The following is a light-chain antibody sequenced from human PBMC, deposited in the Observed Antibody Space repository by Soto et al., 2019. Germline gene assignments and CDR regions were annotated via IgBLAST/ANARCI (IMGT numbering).Light chain of an antibody. CDR2: GAS. Sequence: VVLTQSPGTLSLSPGERATLSCRASQSVSSSYLAWYQQKPGQSPRLLIYGASNRASGISDRFSGSGSGTDFTLTISSLQPEDFATYYCHQLNNYPLTFGGGTKVDIK. CDR1: QSVSSSY. CDR3: HQLNNYPLT. V-gene: IGKV3-20*01. J-gene: IGKJ4*01.